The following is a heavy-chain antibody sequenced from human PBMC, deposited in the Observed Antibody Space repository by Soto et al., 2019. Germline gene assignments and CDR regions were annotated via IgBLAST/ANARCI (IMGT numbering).Heavy chain of an antibody. CDR3: AKDRVAVAGYYYYGMDV. CDR1: GFTFSSYG. J-gene: IGHJ6*02. Sequence: GGSLRLSCAASGFTFSSYGMHWVRQAPGKGLEWVAVISYDGSNKYYADSEKGRFTISRDNSKNTLYLQMNSLRAEDTAVYYCAKDRVAVAGYYYYGMDVWGQGTTVTVSS. V-gene: IGHV3-30*18. D-gene: IGHD6-19*01. CDR2: ISYDGSNK.